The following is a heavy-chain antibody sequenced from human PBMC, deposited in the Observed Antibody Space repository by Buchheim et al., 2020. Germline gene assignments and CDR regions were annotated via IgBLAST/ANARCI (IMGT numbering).Heavy chain of an antibody. D-gene: IGHD2-15*01. V-gene: IGHV4-59*08. J-gene: IGHJ4*02. CDR2: IYYSGST. CDR1: DDSISYYF. CDR3: ARHGRGYYFDY. Sequence: QVQLQESGPGLVKPSETLSLTCAVSDDSISYYFWSWIRQPPGKGLEWIGYIYYSGSTNYNPSLKSRVTLSLDTSKSPFSLKLSSVTAADTAFYYCARHGRGYYFDYWGQGTL.